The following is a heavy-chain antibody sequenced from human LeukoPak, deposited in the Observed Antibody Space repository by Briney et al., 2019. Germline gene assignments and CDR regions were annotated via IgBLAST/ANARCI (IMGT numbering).Heavy chain of an antibody. CDR3: ARALNGFDI. CDR1: GFSFNTYR. V-gene: IGHV3-48*01. Sequence: GSLILSCAGSGFSFNTYRMNWIRQAPGKGLEWISYISSSGSTIYYADSVKGRFTISRDNSRNTLYLQMNSLRAEDTAVYYCARALNGFDIWGPGTLVTVSS. CDR2: ISSSGSTI. J-gene: IGHJ3*02.